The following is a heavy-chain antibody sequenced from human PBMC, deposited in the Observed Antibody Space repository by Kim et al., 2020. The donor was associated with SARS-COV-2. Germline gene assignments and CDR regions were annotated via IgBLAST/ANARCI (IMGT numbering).Heavy chain of an antibody. CDR2: IWYDGSNK. CDR3: ARVQGELQYYYDMDV. Sequence: GGSPRLSCAASGFTFSSYGMHWVRQAPGKGLEWVAVIWYDGSNKYNADSVKGRFTISRDNSKNTLYLQMNSLRAEDTAVYYCARVQGELQYYYDMDVWGQGTTVTVSS. J-gene: IGHJ6*02. CDR1: GFTFSSYG. V-gene: IGHV3-33*01. D-gene: IGHD1-26*01.